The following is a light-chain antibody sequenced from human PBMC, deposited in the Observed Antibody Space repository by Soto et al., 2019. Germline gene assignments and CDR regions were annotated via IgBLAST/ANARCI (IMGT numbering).Light chain of an antibody. J-gene: IGKJ1*01. CDR2: GAS. V-gene: IGKV3-20*01. CDR1: QSVVSSY. Sequence: EIVLTQSPGTLSLSPGERATLSCRASQSVVSSYFAWYQQKPGQAPRLLIYGASSRATGIPDRFSGSGSGTDFTLTISRLEPEDFAMYYCQQYDSSPHTFGQGTKVEIK. CDR3: QQYDSSPHT.